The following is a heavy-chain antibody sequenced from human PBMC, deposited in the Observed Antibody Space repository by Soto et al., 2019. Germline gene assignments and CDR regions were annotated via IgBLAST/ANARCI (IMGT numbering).Heavy chain of an antibody. V-gene: IGHV5-51*01. D-gene: IGHD1-26*01. Sequence: LGESLKISCKGSGYKFTSYWIGWVRQMPGKGLEWMGFIYPGDSDTRYSPSFQGQVTISADKSISTAYLQWSSLKASDTAMYYCARKYSGSYYDYFDYWGQGTMVTVSS. CDR2: IYPGDSDT. CDR3: ARKYSGSYYDYFDY. CDR1: GYKFTSYW. J-gene: IGHJ4*02.